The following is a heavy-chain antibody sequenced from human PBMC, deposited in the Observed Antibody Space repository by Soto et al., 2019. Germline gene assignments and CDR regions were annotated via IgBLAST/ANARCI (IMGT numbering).Heavy chain of an antibody. Sequence: EVQLVESGGGLVQPGGSLRLSCAASGFTFSDHYMDWVRQAPGKGLKWVGRTRNKANSYTTEYAASVKGRFTISRDDSKNTAYLQMNSLKTEDTAVYYCTVLWFGESQWYYYYYGMDVWGQGTTVTVSS. V-gene: IGHV3-72*01. CDR2: TRNKANSYTT. CDR3: TVLWFGESQWYYYYYGMDV. J-gene: IGHJ6*02. CDR1: GFTFSDHY. D-gene: IGHD3-10*01.